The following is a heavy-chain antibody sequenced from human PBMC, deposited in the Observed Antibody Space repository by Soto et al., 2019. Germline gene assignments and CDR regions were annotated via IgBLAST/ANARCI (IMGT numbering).Heavy chain of an antibody. D-gene: IGHD2-2*01. CDR1: GFTFSGYS. CDR2: MSYDGINK. CDR3: ARGRSVVGGKTSYHGLAV. J-gene: IGHJ6*01. V-gene: IGHV3-30-3*01. Sequence: QVQLVESGGAVVQPGKSLRLSCAASGFTFSGYSIHWVHQAPGRGLEWVAFMSYDGINKDYADSVKGRFTVSRDNSKNTLYLQMSSLRGEDTAVYYCARGRSVVGGKTSYHGLAVWGQGTTVTVSS.